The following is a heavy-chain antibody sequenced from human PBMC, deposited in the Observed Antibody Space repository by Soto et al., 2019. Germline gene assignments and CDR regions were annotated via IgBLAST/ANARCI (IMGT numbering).Heavy chain of an antibody. D-gene: IGHD4-17*01. CDR1: GFTFDDYA. V-gene: IGHV3-9*01. J-gene: IGHJ4*02. Sequence: EVQLVESGGGLVQPGRSLRLSCAASGFTFDDYAMHWVRQAPGKGLEWVSGISWNSGSIGYADSVMGRFTISRDNAKNSLYLQMNSLRAEDTALYYCAKSEFDYGDYVSPVDYWGQGTLVTVSS. CDR3: AKSEFDYGDYVSPVDY. CDR2: ISWNSGSI.